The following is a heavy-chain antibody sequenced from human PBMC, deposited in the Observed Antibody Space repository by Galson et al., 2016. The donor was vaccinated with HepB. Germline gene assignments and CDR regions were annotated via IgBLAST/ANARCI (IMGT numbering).Heavy chain of an antibody. V-gene: IGHV3-30-3*01. J-gene: IGHJ3*02. Sequence: SLRLSCAASGITLRNFIIHWVRQPPGKGLEWVAAISHDDISKYYTDSVKGRFTISRDNAKNSLYLQMNSLRDEDTAVYYCAREMCDGDCTDAFDIWGQGTMVTVSS. D-gene: IGHD2-21*02. CDR2: ISHDDISK. CDR3: AREMCDGDCTDAFDI. CDR1: GITLRNFI.